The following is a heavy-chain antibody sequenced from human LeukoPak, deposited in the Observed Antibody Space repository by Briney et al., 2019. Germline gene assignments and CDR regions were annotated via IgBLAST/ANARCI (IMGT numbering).Heavy chain of an antibody. V-gene: IGHV4-4*02. Sequence: SETLSLTCAVSGGSISSTNWWSWVRQPPGKGLEWIGEIYHSGSTNYNPSLKSRVTISVDKSKNEFFLKLTSVTAADTAIYYCAKGAGGFSYYNWFDPWGQGTLVTVSS. J-gene: IGHJ5*02. D-gene: IGHD5-18*01. CDR3: AKGAGGFSYYNWFDP. CDR2: IYHSGST. CDR1: GGSISSTNW.